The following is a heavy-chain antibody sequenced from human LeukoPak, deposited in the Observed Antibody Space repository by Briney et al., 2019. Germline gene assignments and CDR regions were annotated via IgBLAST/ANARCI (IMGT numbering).Heavy chain of an antibody. CDR1: GGSISSYY. CDR2: IYTSGST. J-gene: IGHJ4*02. V-gene: IGHV4-4*09. CDR3: ARHGFGSGSYYDY. Sequence: SETLSLTCTVSGGSISSYYWSWIRQPPGKGLEWIGYIYTSGSTNYNPSLKSRVTISVDTSKNQFSLKLSSVTAADTAVYYCARHGFGSGSYYDYWGQGTLVTVSS. D-gene: IGHD3-10*01.